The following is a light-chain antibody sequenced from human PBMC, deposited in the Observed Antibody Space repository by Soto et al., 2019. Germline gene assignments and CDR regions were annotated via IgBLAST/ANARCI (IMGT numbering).Light chain of an antibody. CDR3: QQHNSFSIT. Sequence: DIQMTQSPSTLSASVGDRVTITCRASQSISTWLAWYQQEPGKAPKLLIHKASSLQSGVPSRFSGSGSGTEFTLTINSLQADDFATYYCQQHNSFSITFGQGTRLEIK. CDR1: QSISTW. J-gene: IGKJ5*01. CDR2: KAS. V-gene: IGKV1-5*03.